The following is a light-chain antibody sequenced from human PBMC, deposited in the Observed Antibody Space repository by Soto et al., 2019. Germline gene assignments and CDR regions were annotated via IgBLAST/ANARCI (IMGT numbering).Light chain of an antibody. CDR2: DVS. CDR1: SSDVGGYNS. CDR3: SSYTSSNTYV. J-gene: IGLJ1*01. V-gene: IGLV2-14*01. Sequence: QSVLTQPPSASGSPGQSVTISCTGTSSDVGGYNSVSWYQQHPGKAPKLMIYDVSNRPSGVSDRFSGSKSGNTASLTISGLQAEDEADYYCSSYTSSNTYVFGTGTKVTVL.